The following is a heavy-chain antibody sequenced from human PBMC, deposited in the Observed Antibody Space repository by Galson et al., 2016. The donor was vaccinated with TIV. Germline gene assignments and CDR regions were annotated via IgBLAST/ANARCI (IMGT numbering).Heavy chain of an antibody. CDR1: GFTFSDYW. CDR3: ARRYFDL. J-gene: IGHJ2*01. Sequence: LRLSCAASGFTFSDYWMHWVRQTPGKGLEWVANIKQDGSEKYYVDSVKGQFTISRDNAKSSLFLQMNSLRAEDTAVYYCARRYFDLWGRGTLVTVSS. CDR2: IKQDGSEK. V-gene: IGHV3-7*01.